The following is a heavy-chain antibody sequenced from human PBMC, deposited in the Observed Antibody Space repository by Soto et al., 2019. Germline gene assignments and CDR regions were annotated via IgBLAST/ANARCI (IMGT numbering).Heavy chain of an antibody. CDR1: GFTFSSYG. J-gene: IGHJ6*03. V-gene: IGHV3-30*18. D-gene: IGHD3-10*01. CDR3: ANLAWRELLNYYYYYYMDV. CDR2: ISYDGSNK. Sequence: GGSLRLSCAASGFTFSSYGMHWVRQAPGKGLEWVAVISYDGSNKYYADSVKGRFTISRDNSKNTLYLQMNSLRAEDTAVYYCANLAWRELLNYYYYYYMDVWGKGTTVTVSS.